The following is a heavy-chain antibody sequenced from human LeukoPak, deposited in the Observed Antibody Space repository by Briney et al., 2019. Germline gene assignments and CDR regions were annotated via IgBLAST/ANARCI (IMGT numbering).Heavy chain of an antibody. J-gene: IGHJ4*02. D-gene: IGHD3-10*01. V-gene: IGHV4-30-4*01. Sequence: SETLSLTCTVSGGSISSGDYYWSWIRQPPGKGLEWIGYIYYSGSTYYNPSLKSRVTISVDTSKNQFSLKLSSVTAADTAVYYCARDLEGSGSYQGDWGQGTLVTVSS. CDR1: GGSISSGDYY. CDR3: ARDLEGSGSYQGD. CDR2: IYYSGST.